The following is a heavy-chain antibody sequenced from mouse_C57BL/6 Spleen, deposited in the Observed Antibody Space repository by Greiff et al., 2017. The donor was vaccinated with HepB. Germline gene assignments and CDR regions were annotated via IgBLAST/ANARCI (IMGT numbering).Heavy chain of an antibody. V-gene: IGHV1-72*01. J-gene: IGHJ3*01. D-gene: IGHD3-2*02. Sequence: VQLQQAGAELVKPGASVKLSGKASGYTFTSYWMHWVKQRPGRGLEGIGRIDPNSGGTKYNEKFKSKATLTVDKPSSTAYMQLSSLTSEDSAVYYCARGAAQAWFAYWGQGTLVTVSA. CDR2: IDPNSGGT. CDR3: ARGAAQAWFAY. CDR1: GYTFTSYW.